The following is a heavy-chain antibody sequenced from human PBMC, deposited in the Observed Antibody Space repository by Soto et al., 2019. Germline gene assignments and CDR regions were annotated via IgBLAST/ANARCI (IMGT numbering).Heavy chain of an antibody. Sequence: LRLSCTASGFTFSSYAMHWVRQAPGKGLEWVAILSYDGSNKYYADSVKGRFTISRDNSDNTVYLQMNSLRAEDTAVYYCARHPHNIVLMVYSIPPDYWGQGTLVTVSS. D-gene: IGHD2-8*01. CDR3: ARHPHNIVLMVYSIPPDY. V-gene: IGHV3-30-3*01. J-gene: IGHJ4*02. CDR1: GFTFSSYA. CDR2: LSYDGSNK.